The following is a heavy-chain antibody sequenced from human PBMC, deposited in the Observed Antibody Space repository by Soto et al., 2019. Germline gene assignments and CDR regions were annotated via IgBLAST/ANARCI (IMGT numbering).Heavy chain of an antibody. J-gene: IGHJ6*02. D-gene: IGHD3-10*01. CDR1: GYTFTSYG. Sequence: ASVKVSCKASGYTFTSYGISWVRQAPGQGLEWMGRISAYNGNTNYAQKLQGRVTMTTDTSTSTAYMELRSLRSDDTAVYYCARGVNYYLLQWTGGYYYCDINVCRQLTTVTVSS. CDR2: ISAYNGNT. V-gene: IGHV1-18*01. CDR3: ARGVNYYLLQWTGGYYYCDINV.